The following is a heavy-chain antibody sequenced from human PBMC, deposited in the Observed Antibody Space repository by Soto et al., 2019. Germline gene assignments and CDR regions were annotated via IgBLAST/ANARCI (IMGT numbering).Heavy chain of an antibody. Sequence: LGESLKISCKGSGYSFTSYWIGWVRQMPGKGLEWMGIIYPGDSDTRYSPSFQGQVTISADKSISTAYLKWSSLKASDTAMYNWVRPSDYDSSGYNYFDYWGQGTLVTVSS. CDR3: VRPSDYDSSGYNYFDY. CDR1: GYSFTSYW. J-gene: IGHJ4*02. CDR2: IYPGDSDT. V-gene: IGHV5-51*01. D-gene: IGHD3-22*01.